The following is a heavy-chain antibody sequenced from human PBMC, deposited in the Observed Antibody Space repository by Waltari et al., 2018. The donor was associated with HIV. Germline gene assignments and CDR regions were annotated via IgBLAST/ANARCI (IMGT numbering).Heavy chain of an antibody. CDR3: TLGRIDDIRSGRENLGGFDP. D-gene: IGHD3-3*01. J-gene: IGHJ5*02. CDR1: GDTLSNYA. Sequence: VQLVQSGAEVKKPGSSVRVSCKASGDTLSNYAVSWVRQAPGQGLEWMGRNIPAIGIARHTGNCQGRVTINADKSTKSAYMEVGGLRSEDTALYFCTLGRIDDIRSGRENLGGFDPWGPGTLVTVSS. V-gene: IGHV1-69*04. CDR2: NIPAIGIA.